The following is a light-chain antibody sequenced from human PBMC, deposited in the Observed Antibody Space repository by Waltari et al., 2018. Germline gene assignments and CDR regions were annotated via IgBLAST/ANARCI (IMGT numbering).Light chain of an antibody. J-gene: IGLJ3*02. CDR1: SSDVGGYNY. CDR3: CSYAGSRV. V-gene: IGLV2-23*02. Sequence: QSALTQPASVSGSPGQSITISCTGTSSDVGGYNYVSWYQQHPGKAPKLMIYDVSKRPSGVSNRFSGSKSGNTASLKISGLQAEDEADYYCCSYAGSRVFGGGTKLTVL. CDR2: DVS.